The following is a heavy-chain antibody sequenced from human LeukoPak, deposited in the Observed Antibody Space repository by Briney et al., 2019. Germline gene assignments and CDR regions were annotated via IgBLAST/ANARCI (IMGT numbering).Heavy chain of an antibody. CDR2: ISAYNGNT. J-gene: IGHJ4*02. V-gene: IGHV1-18*01. CDR1: GGTFSSYA. Sequence: WASVKVSCKASGGTFSSYAISWVRQAPGQGLEWMGWISAYNGNTNYAQKLQGRVTMTTDTSTSTAYMELRSLRSDDTAVYYCARTRIAVAGLDYWGQGTLVTVSS. CDR3: ARTRIAVAGLDY. D-gene: IGHD6-19*01.